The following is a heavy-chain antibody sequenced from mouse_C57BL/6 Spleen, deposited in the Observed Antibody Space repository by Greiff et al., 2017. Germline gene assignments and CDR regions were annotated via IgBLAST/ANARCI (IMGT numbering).Heavy chain of an antibody. J-gene: IGHJ2*01. CDR1: GFTFSDYG. CDR2: ISSCSSTI. D-gene: IGHD2-5*01. Sequence: EVKLVESGGGLVKPGGSLKLSCAASGFTFSDYGMHWVRQAPEKGLEWVAYISSCSSTIYYADTVKGRFTISRDNAKNTLFLQMTRLRTEDTAMYYCARPRYSNYFDYWGQGTTLTVSS. V-gene: IGHV5-17*01. CDR3: ARPRYSNYFDY.